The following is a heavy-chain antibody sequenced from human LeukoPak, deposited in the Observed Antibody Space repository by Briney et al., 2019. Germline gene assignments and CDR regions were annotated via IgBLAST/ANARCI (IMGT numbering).Heavy chain of an antibody. CDR1: GGTFSSYA. D-gene: IGHD6-6*01. J-gene: IGHJ4*02. CDR2: IIPIFGTA. Sequence: ASVKVSCKASGGTFSSYAISWVRQAPGQGLEWMGGIIPIFGTANYAQKFQGRVTITADKSTSTAYMELSSLRSEDTAVYYCARYIAARPYFDYWGQGTLVTVSS. V-gene: IGHV1-69*06. CDR3: ARYIAARPYFDY.